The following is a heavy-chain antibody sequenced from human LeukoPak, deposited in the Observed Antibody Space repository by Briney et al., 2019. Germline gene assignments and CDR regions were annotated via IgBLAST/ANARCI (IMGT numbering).Heavy chain of an antibody. J-gene: IGHJ4*02. CDR3: ARTLWFGELNPPYFDY. CDR2: IYYSGST. V-gene: IGHV4-59*01. D-gene: IGHD3-10*01. CDR1: GGSISSYY. Sequence: SETLSLTCTASGGSISSYYWSWIRQPPGKGLEWIGYIYYSGSTNYNPSLKSRVTISVDTSKNQFSLKLSSVTAADTAVYYCARTLWFGELNPPYFDYWGQGTLVTVSS.